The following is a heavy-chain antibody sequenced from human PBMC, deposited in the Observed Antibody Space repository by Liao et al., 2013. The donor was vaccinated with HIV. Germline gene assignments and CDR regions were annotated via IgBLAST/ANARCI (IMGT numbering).Heavy chain of an antibody. CDR2: IYYDGST. J-gene: IGHJ3*02. CDR3: ARAGGYYDFWSGSRTHGTFHI. V-gene: IGHV4-59*12. D-gene: IGHD3-3*01. CDR1: GGSINSYY. Sequence: QVQLQESGPGLVKPSETLSLTCTVSGGSINSYYWSWIRQPPGKGLEWVGYIYYDGSTNFNPSLKSRVTLSIDTSKNQFSLKLSSLTAADTAIYYCARAGGYYDFWSGSRTHGTFHIWGQGTMVSVSS.